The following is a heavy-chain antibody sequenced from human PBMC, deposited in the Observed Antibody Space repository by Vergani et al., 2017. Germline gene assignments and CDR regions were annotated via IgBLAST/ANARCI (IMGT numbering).Heavy chain of an antibody. V-gene: IGHV1-69*06. Sequence: QVQLVQSGAEVKKPGSSVTVSCKASGGTFSSYAISWVRQAPGQGLEWLGGIIPIFGTSNYAQKFQGRVTITADKSTSTAYMELSSLRSEDTAVYYCARIAVAGGAFDIWGQGTMVTVSS. J-gene: IGHJ3*02. D-gene: IGHD6-19*01. CDR1: GGTFSSYA. CDR2: IIPIFGTS. CDR3: ARIAVAGGAFDI.